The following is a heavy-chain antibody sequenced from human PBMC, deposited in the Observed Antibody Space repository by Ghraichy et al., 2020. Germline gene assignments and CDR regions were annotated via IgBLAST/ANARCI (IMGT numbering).Heavy chain of an antibody. CDR1: GFTFSSYE. D-gene: IGHD6-19*01. J-gene: IGHJ2*01. Sequence: GGSLRLSCAASGFTFSSYEMNWVHQAPGKGLEWVSYISSSGSTIKYADFVKGRFTISRDNAKNSLYLQMNSLRAEDTAFYYCARDLGIAVVGSWYFDLWGRGTLVTVSS. V-gene: IGHV3-48*03. CDR3: ARDLGIAVVGSWYFDL. CDR2: ISSSGSTI.